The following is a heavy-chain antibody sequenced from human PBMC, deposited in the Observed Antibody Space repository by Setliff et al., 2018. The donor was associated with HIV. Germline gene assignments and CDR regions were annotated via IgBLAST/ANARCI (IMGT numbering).Heavy chain of an antibody. D-gene: IGHD3-16*01. J-gene: IGHJ6*02. CDR1: GFTFDDYG. V-gene: IGHV3-20*04. CDR3: ARALRLISPARTWDV. CDR2: INWNGGRT. Sequence: LRLSCAASGFTFDDYGMSWVRQAPGKRLEWVSGINWNGGRTAYADSVKGRFTISRDKAKNSLYLQMNSLRAEDTALYFCARALRLISPARTWDVWGQGTTVTVSS.